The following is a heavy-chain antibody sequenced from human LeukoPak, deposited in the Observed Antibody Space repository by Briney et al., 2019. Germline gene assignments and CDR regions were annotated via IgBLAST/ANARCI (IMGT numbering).Heavy chain of an antibody. CDR3: ASQSSSSWSGSRLSPLGY. V-gene: IGHV1-24*01. CDR1: GYTLTELS. CDR2: FDPEDGET. J-gene: IGHJ4*02. Sequence: GASVKVSCKVSGYTLTELSMHWVRQAPGKGLEWMGGFDPEDGETIYAQKFQGRVTMTEDTSTDTAYMELSSLRSEDTAVYYCASQSSSSWSGSRLSPLGYWGQGTLDTVSS. D-gene: IGHD2-2*01.